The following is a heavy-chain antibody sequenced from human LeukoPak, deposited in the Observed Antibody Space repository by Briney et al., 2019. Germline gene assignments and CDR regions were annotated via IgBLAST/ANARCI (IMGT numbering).Heavy chain of an antibody. V-gene: IGHV4-39*07. CDR3: AREPDP. CDR1: GGSISSSSYY. CDR2: IYYSGST. J-gene: IGHJ5*02. Sequence: SETLSLTCTVSGGSISSSSYYWGWIRQPPGKGLEWIGSIYYSGSTYYNPSLKSRVTMSVDTSKNQFSLRLKSVTAADTAVYYCAREPDPWGQGTQVTVSS.